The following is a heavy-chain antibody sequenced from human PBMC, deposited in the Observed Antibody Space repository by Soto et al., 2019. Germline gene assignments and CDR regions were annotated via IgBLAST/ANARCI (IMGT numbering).Heavy chain of an antibody. CDR3: ARRRWLQSNXYFDL. CDR2: IYNSGST. CDR1: GGSISSYY. V-gene: IGHV4-59*01. D-gene: IGHD5-12*01. J-gene: IGHJ2*01. Sequence: QVQLQESGPGLVKPSETLSLTCTVSGGSISSYYWSWIRQPPGKGLEWIGYIYNSGSTNYNHSLKSRVTIHVDTSKNQFPLRLSSVTAADTAVYYCARRRWLQSNXYFDLWGRGTLVTVSS.